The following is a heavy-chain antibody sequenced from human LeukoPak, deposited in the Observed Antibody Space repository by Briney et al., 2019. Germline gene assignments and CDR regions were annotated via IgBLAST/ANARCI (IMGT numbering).Heavy chain of an antibody. D-gene: IGHD6-13*01. Sequence: ASVKVSCKASGYTFTSYGISWVRQAPGQGLEGMGWISAYNGNTNYAQKPQGRVTMTTDTSTSTAYMELRSLRSDDTAVYYCARVSLGSSWKNWFDPWGQGTLVTVSS. CDR3: ARVSLGSSWKNWFDP. J-gene: IGHJ5*02. V-gene: IGHV1-18*01. CDR2: ISAYNGNT. CDR1: GYTFTSYG.